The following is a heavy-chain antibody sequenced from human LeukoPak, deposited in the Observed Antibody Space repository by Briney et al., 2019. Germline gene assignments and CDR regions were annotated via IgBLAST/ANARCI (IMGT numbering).Heavy chain of an antibody. J-gene: IGHJ2*01. CDR1: GGSISSYY. Sequence: PSETLSLTCTVSGGSISSYYWSWIRQPPGKGLEWIGYIYYSGSTNYNPSLKSRVTISVDKSKNQFSLKLSSVTAADTAVYYCARGPGVTGDWYFDLWGRGTLVTVSS. D-gene: IGHD7-27*01. V-gene: IGHV4-59*08. CDR2: IYYSGST. CDR3: ARGPGVTGDWYFDL.